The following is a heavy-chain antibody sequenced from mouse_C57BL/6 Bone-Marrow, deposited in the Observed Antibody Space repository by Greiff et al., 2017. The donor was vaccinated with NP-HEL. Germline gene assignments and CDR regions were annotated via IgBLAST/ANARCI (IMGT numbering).Heavy chain of an antibody. J-gene: IGHJ4*01. V-gene: IGHV1-55*01. CDR2: IYPGSGST. CDR1: GYTFTSYW. D-gene: IGHD2-2*01. CDR3: ASSDYAYDGSMDD. Sequence: QVQLQQPGAELVTPGASVTMSCKASGYTFTSYWITWVKQRPGQGLEWLGDIYPGSGSTNYNEKFKSKATLTVDTYSSTAYMQLSSLTSEDSAVYYCASSDYAYDGSMDDWGQGTSVTVSS.